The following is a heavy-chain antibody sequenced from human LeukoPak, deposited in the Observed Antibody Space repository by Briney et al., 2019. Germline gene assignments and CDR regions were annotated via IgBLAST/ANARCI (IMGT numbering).Heavy chain of an antibody. J-gene: IGHJ4*02. V-gene: IGHV3-33*01. Sequence: GGSLRLSCTASGFTFSNFGLHWVRQAPGRGLEWVAIIWYGKQNRFYSDSVKGRFTISRDDAKNTLYLQMNSLRADDTALYYCARGPGISVAGYDFDYWGQGALVTVSS. CDR2: IWYGKQNR. CDR3: ARGPGISVAGYDFDY. CDR1: GFTFSNFG. D-gene: IGHD6-19*01.